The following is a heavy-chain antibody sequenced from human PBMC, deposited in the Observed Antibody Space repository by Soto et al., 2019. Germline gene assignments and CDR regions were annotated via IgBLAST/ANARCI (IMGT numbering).Heavy chain of an antibody. Sequence: QVQLVESGGGVVQPGRSLRLSCAASGFTFSSYAMHWVRQAPGKGLEWVAVISYDGSNKYYADSVKGRFTISRDNSKNTLYLQMNSLRAEDTAVYYCARVTGYYFDYWGQGTLVTVSS. V-gene: IGHV3-30-3*01. CDR1: GFTFSSYA. CDR2: ISYDGSNK. J-gene: IGHJ4*02. CDR3: ARVTGYYFDY.